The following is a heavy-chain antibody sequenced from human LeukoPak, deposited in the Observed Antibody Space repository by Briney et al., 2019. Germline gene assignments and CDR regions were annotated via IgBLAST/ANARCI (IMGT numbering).Heavy chain of an antibody. CDR1: GGSISSYY. J-gene: IGHJ5*02. V-gene: IGHV4-59*01. CDR3: ARLRIGWFDP. Sequence: SETLSLTCTVSGGSISSYYWSWIRQPPGKGLEWIGYIYYSGSTNYNPSLKSRVTISVDTSKNQFSLKLSSVTAADTAVYYCARLRIGWFDPRGQGTLVTVSS. CDR2: IYYSGST.